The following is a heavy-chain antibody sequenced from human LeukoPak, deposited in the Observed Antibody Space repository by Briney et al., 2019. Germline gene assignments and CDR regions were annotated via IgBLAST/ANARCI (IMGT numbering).Heavy chain of an antibody. CDR1: GGTFSSYA. CDR3: ARDPLSGSTSAIGDWLDP. J-gene: IGHJ5*02. CDR2: IIPIFGTA. D-gene: IGHD2-2*01. Sequence: AASVKVSCKASGGTFSSYAISWVRQAPGQGLEWMGEIIPIFGTANYAQKFQGRVTITADESTSTAYMELSSLRSEDTAVYYCARDPLSGSTSAIGDWLDPWGQGTLVTVSS. V-gene: IGHV1-69*13.